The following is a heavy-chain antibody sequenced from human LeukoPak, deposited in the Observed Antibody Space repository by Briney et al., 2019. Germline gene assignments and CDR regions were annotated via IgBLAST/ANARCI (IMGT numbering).Heavy chain of an antibody. D-gene: IGHD1-20*01. CDR1: GGSISSYY. J-gene: IGHJ4*02. V-gene: IGHV4-59*08. CDR2: IYYSGST. CDR3: ARGNWRFDY. Sequence: SETLSLTCTVSGGSISSYYLSWIRQPPGKGLELVWYIYYSGSTNYHPSPKSRVNISVDTSKNQFSLKLSSVTAADTAVYYCARGNWRFDYWGQGTLVTVSS.